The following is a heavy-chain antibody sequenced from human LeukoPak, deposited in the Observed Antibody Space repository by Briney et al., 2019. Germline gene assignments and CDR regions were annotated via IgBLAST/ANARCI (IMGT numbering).Heavy chain of an antibody. Sequence: ASVKLSCKASGYPFTTFSLHWVRQAPGQGPEWMAIINPGIFTTTYAQKLQDRVTVTSDTSTATVYMELRSLRLEDTAVYFCASDWAHGSFDFWGQGTLVTVSS. CDR2: INPGIFTT. D-gene: IGHD3-16*01. CDR1: GYPFTTFS. J-gene: IGHJ4*02. CDR3: ASDWAHGSFDF. V-gene: IGHV1-46*01.